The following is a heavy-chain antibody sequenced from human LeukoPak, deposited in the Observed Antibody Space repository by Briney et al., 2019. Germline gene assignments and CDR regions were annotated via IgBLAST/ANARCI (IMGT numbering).Heavy chain of an antibody. CDR2: IYYSGST. V-gene: IGHV4-59*01. D-gene: IGHD5-24*01. Sequence: SETLSLTCTVSGGSISSYYWSWIRQPPGKGLEWIGYIYYSGSTNYNPSLKSRVTISVDTSKNQFSLKLSSVTAADTAVYYCARVARGRRRDGYNSTPFDYWGQGTLVTVSS. J-gene: IGHJ4*02. CDR1: GGSISSYY. CDR3: ARVARGRRRDGYNSTPFDY.